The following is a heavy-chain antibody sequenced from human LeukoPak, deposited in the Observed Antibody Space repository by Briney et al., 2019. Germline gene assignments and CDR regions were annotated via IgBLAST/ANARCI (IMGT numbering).Heavy chain of an antibody. CDR3: ARVSVVNSSGWDY. V-gene: IGHV1-2*02. D-gene: IGHD6-19*01. CDR1: GYTFTGYY. Sequence: GASVKVSCKASGYTFTGYYMHWVRQAPGQGLEWMGWINPNSGGTNYAQKFQGRVTMTRDTSISTAYMELSRLRSDDTAVYYCARVSVVNSSGWDYWGQGTLVTVSS. J-gene: IGHJ4*02. CDR2: INPNSGGT.